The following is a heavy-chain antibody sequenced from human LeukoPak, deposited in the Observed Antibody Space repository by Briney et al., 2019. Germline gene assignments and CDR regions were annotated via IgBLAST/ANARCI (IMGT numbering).Heavy chain of an antibody. V-gene: IGHV1-8*01. D-gene: IGHD3-22*01. Sequence: ASVKVSCKASGYTFTSFDINWVRQATGQGLEWVRWMNPNSGNTGYAQRFQGRVTMTKNTSISTAYMELSSLTSEDTALYYCARGPYDSSGYRFDCWGQGTLVTVSS. CDR3: ARGPYDSSGYRFDC. J-gene: IGHJ4*02. CDR1: GYTFTSFD. CDR2: MNPNSGNT.